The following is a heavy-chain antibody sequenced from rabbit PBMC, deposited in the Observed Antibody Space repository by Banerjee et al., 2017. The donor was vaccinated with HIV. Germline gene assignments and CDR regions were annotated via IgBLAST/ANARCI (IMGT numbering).Heavy chain of an antibody. CDR3: VRAGVYAGSSSYTGFDFNL. Sequence: QLVESGGGLVKPGASLTLTCKTSGFSFSSALPMCWVRQAPGKGLEWIGYLDPVSGSTYYASWVNGRFTISSHNAQNTLYLQLNSLTAADTATYFCVRAGVYAGSSSYTGFDFNLWGPGTLVTVS. D-gene: IGHD8-1*01. J-gene: IGHJ4*01. CDR2: LDPVSGST. CDR1: GFSFSSALP. V-gene: IGHV1S7*01.